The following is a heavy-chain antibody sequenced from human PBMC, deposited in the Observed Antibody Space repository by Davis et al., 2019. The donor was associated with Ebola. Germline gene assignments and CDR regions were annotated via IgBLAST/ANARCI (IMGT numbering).Heavy chain of an antibody. CDR2: ISGSGGTT. J-gene: IGHJ4*02. CDR1: GFTSSSYA. Sequence: GESLKISCAASGFTSSSYAMTWVRQAPGKGLEWVSCISGSGGTTEYADSAKGRFTISRDNAKNTVYLQMNSLRAEDTAVYYCAKDWSIFGVVTTFDYWGQGTLVTVSS. V-gene: IGHV3-23*01. CDR3: AKDWSIFGVVTTFDY. D-gene: IGHD3-3*01.